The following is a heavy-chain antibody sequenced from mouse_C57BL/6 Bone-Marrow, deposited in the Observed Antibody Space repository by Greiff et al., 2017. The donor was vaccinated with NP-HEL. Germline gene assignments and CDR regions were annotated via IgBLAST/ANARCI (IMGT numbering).Heavy chain of an antibody. Sequence: EVQLQQSGPVLVKPGASVKMSCKASGYTFTDYYMNWVKQSHGKSLEWIGVINPYNGGTSYNQKFKGKATLTVDKSSSTAYMELNSLTSEDSAVYYCARSGRWFDYWGQGTTLTVSS. V-gene: IGHV1-19*01. CDR2: INPYNGGT. CDR3: ARSGRWFDY. D-gene: IGHD2-3*01. CDR1: GYTFTDYY. J-gene: IGHJ2*01.